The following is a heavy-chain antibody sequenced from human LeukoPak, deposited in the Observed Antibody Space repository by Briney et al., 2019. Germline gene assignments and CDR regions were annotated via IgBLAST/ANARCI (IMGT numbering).Heavy chain of an antibody. CDR3: AKEKVYSSSWYAGDDY. Sequence: RGGSLRLSCAASGFTFSSYAMRWVRQAPGKGLEWVSAISGSGGSTYYADSVKGRFTISRDNSKNTLYLQMNSLRAEDTAVYYCAKEKVYSSSWYAGDDYWGQGTLVTVSS. D-gene: IGHD6-13*01. J-gene: IGHJ4*02. CDR2: ISGSGGST. CDR1: GFTFSSYA. V-gene: IGHV3-23*01.